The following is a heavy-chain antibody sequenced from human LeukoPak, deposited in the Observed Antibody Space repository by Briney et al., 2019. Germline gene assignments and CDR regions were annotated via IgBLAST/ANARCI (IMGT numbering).Heavy chain of an antibody. J-gene: IGHJ6*03. Sequence: GGSLRLSCAASGFTFSSYAMTWVRQAPRKGLEWVSGISGSADSTYYADSVKGRLTISRDNSKNTMFLQMNSLRAEDTALYYCAKGRGFCSGGSCYYYYYIDVWGKGTTVTVSS. CDR1: GFTFSSYA. D-gene: IGHD2-15*01. CDR2: ISGSADST. V-gene: IGHV3-23*01. CDR3: AKGRGFCSGGSCYYYYYIDV.